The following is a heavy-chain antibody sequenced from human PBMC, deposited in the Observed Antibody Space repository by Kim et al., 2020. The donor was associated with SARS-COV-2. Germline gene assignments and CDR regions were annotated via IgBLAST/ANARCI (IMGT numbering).Heavy chain of an antibody. J-gene: IGHJ4*02. CDR2: T. Sequence: TYYNPSLKSRVTISVDTSKNQFSLKLSSVTAADTAVYYCARLISSGWCFNWGQGTLVTVSS. CDR3: ARLISSGWCFN. V-gene: IGHV4-39*01. D-gene: IGHD6-19*01.